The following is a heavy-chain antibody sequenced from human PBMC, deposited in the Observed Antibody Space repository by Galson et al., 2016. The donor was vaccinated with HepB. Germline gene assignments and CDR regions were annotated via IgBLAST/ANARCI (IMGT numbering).Heavy chain of an antibody. CDR1: GFTFSNFW. J-gene: IGHJ6*02. CDR2: SNSDGSRT. Sequence: SLRLSCAASGFTFSNFWMHWVRQVPGKGLLWVSRSNSDGSRTNYADSVKGRFTLSRDNAKNTLYLQMDLLRAEDTAVYHCARVGRHPYYYALVVWGQGTTVTISS. V-gene: IGHV3-74*01. D-gene: IGHD3-10*01. CDR3: ARVGRHPYYYALVV.